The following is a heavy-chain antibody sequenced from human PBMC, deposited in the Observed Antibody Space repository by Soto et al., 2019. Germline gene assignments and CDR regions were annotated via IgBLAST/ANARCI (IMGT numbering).Heavy chain of an antibody. Sequence: GGFLRLCCASSGFFSNTFVMKWVRQSLGKVLELVASISGSVVTTYYADTVNGRLTISRDTSKNTLYLQMNSLSAEDTAVYYCERGFMLVLSGIRPDDSFGVWGQGTRV. CDR3: ERGFMLVLSGIRPDDSFGV. J-gene: IGHJ3*01. CDR1: GFFSNTFV. CDR2: ISGSVVTT. D-gene: IGHD2-8*02. V-gene: IGHV3-23*01.